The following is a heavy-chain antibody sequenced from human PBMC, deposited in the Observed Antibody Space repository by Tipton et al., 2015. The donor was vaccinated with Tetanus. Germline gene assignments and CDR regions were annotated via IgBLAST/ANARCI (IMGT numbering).Heavy chain of an antibody. V-gene: IGHV4-39*02. CDR2: IYFQGST. Sequence: TLSLTCTVSGASISDKKYYWGWTRQAPGKGLEWIASIYFQGSTYYSPSLKSRLTIDVDTSQNLFSLKLTSVTAADTAVYYCARHLYGYWFDPWGQGALVTVSS. CDR1: GASISDKKYY. CDR3: ARHLYGYWFDP. J-gene: IGHJ5*02. D-gene: IGHD2/OR15-2a*01.